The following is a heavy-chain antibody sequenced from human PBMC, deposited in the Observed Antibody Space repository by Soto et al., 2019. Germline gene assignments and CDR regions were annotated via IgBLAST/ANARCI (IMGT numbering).Heavy chain of an antibody. V-gene: IGHV3-7*05. J-gene: IGHJ4*02. Sequence: PGGSLRLSCAASGFPFSSYWMSWVRQAPRKGLERVANIKQDGSEKYYVDSVKGRFTISRDNAKNSLYLQMNSLRAEDTAVYYCARPRIAVAGAPFDYWGQGTLVTVSS. CDR3: ARPRIAVAGAPFDY. D-gene: IGHD6-19*01. CDR1: GFPFSSYW. CDR2: IKQDGSEK.